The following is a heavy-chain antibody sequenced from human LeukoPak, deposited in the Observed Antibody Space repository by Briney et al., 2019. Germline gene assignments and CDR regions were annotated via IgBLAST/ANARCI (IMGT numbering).Heavy chain of an antibody. CDR2: ISSSSSYI. CDR1: GFTFGSYS. V-gene: IGHV3-21*01. CDR3: AAAVDYYDSAGFDY. Sequence: PGGSLRLSCAASGFTFGSYSMNWVRQAPGKGLEWVSSISSSSSYIYYADSVKGRFTISRDSAKNSLYLQMNSLRAEDTAVYYCAAAVDYYDSAGFDYWGQGTLVTVSS. J-gene: IGHJ4*02. D-gene: IGHD3-22*01.